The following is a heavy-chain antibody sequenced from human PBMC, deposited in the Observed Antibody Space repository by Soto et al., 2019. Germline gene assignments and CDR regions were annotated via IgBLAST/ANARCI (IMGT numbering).Heavy chain of an antibody. CDR3: ARDCPGSSTTCYGNEWFDS. D-gene: IGHD2-2*01. Sequence: EVQLVESGGGLVQPGGSLRLSCAASGFTFSSYSMNWVRQAPGKGLEWVSYISSSRSTIYYADSVKGRFTISRDNAKNSLYLQMNSLGAEATAVYYCARDCPGSSTTCYGNEWFDSWGQGTMVTVSS. V-gene: IGHV3-48*01. J-gene: IGHJ5*01. CDR1: GFTFSSYS. CDR2: ISSSRSTI.